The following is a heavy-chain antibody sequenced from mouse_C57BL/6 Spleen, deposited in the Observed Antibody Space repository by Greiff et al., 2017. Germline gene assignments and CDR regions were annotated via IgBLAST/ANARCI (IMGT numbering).Heavy chain of an antibody. CDR2: IDPSDSET. Sequence: QVQLQQPGAELVRPGSSVKLSCKASGYTFTSYWMPWVKQRPIQGLEWIGNIDPSDSETHYNQKFKDKATLTVDKSSSTAYMQLSSLTSEDSAVNYCARRTTVVASGAMDYWGQGTSVTVSS. J-gene: IGHJ4*01. V-gene: IGHV1-52*01. CDR1: GYTFTSYW. CDR3: ARRTTVVASGAMDY. D-gene: IGHD1-1*01.